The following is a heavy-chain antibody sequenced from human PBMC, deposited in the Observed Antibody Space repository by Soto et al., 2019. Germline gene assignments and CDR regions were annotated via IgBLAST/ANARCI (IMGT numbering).Heavy chain of an antibody. Sequence: QVQLQESGPGLVKPSETLSLTCTVSGGSISSYYWSWIRQPPGKGLQWIGYIYYSGSTNYNPSLKSRVTISVDTSNNQFSLKLSSVTDADTAVYYCARTGGDYVYDYWGQGALVTVSS. CDR2: IYYSGST. V-gene: IGHV4-59*01. J-gene: IGHJ4*02. CDR1: GGSISSYY. D-gene: IGHD2-21*02. CDR3: ARTGGDYVYDY.